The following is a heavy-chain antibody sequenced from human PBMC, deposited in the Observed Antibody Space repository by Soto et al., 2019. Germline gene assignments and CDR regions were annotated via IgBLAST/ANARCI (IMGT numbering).Heavy chain of an antibody. CDR2: ISYDGSNK. J-gene: IGHJ6*02. V-gene: IGHV3-30-3*01. CDR1: GFTFSSYA. CDR3: ARGVYDFWSGYYGYGMDV. D-gene: IGHD3-3*01. Sequence: GSLRLSCAASGFTFSSYAMHWVRQAPGKGLEWVAVISYDGSNKYYADSVKGRFTISRDNSKNTLYLQMNSLRAEDTAVYYCARGVYDFWSGYYGYGMDVWGQGTTVTVSS.